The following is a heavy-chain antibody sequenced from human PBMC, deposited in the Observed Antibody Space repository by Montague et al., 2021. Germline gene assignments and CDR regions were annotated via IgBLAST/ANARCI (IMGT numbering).Heavy chain of an antibody. CDR1: GFTFGTYA. D-gene: IGHD1-26*01. J-gene: IGHJ6*02. CDR3: VKDPRGSDYPPCTMDV. CDR2: ISGGGGSI. Sequence: SLRLSCAASGFTFGTYAMSWVRQAPGKGLEWVSGISGGGGSIYYADSVKGRFTISRDNSKSTLYLQMSSLRAEDTAVYYCVKDPRGSDYPPCTMDVWGQGTTVPVS. V-gene: IGHV3-23*01.